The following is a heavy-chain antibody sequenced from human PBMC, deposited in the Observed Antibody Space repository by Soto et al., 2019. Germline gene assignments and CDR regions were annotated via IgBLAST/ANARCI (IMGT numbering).Heavy chain of an antibody. Sequence: SETLSLTCTVSGGSISRSSYYWGWIRQPPGKGLEWIGSIYYSGSTNYNPSLKSRVTISVDKSKNQFSLKLTSVIAADTAVYYCASLTMVRGVIIPGYWGQGTLVTVSS. CDR2: IYYSGST. V-gene: IGHV4-39*07. CDR1: GGSISRSSYY. CDR3: ASLTMVRGVIIPGY. J-gene: IGHJ4*02. D-gene: IGHD3-10*01.